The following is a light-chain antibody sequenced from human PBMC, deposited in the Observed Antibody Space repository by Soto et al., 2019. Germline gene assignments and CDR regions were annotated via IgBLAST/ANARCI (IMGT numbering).Light chain of an antibody. CDR1: SSDVGCSNY. J-gene: IGLJ1*01. CDR3: SSYASSSTLV. Sequence: QSALTQPASVSGSPGQSITISCTGTSSDVGCSNYVSWYQQYPGKAPKVMIYEDSNRSTGVSNRFSGSKSGNAASLTIFGLKAEDEADYYCSSYASSSTLVFGTGTKVTVL. V-gene: IGLV2-14*01. CDR2: EDS.